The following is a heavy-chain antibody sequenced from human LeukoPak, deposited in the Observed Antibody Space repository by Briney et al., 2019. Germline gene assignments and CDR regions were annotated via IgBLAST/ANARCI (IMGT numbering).Heavy chain of an antibody. V-gene: IGHV3-7*01. J-gene: IGHJ4*02. CDR2: IKQDGSEK. D-gene: IGHD3-10*01. CDR3: ARDPGEYYGSGSRPDY. CDR1: GFTFSSYW. Sequence: GGSLRLSCAASGFTFSSYWMSWVRQAPGKGLEWVANIKQDGSEKYYVDSVKGRFTISRDNSKNTLYLQMNSLRAEDTALYYCARDPGEYYGSGSRPDYWGQGTLVTVSS.